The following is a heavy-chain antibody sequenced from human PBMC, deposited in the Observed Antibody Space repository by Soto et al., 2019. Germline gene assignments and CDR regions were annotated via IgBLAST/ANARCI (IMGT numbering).Heavy chain of an antibody. V-gene: IGHV1-8*01. CDR1: GYTFTSYD. J-gene: IGHJ6*02. CDR2: VNPNSGNT. CDR3: ARGPDGYYYYGMDV. Sequence: QVQLVQSGAEVKKPGASVKVSCKASGYTFTSYDINWVRQATGQGREWMGCVNPNSGNTGYAQKLQGSVTMTRNTSIRTAYMELSSLRSEDTAVYYCARGPDGYYYYGMDVWGQGTTVTVSS.